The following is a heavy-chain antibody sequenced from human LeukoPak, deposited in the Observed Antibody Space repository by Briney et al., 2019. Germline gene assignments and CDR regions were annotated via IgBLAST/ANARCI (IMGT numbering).Heavy chain of an antibody. CDR1: GGSISSSSYY. CDR2: IYYSGST. J-gene: IGHJ5*02. D-gene: IGHD2-15*01. Sequence: SETLSLTCTVSGGSISSSSYYWGWIRQPPGKGLEWIGSIYYSGSTYYNPSLKSRVTISVDTSKNQFSLKPSSVTAADTAVYYCARLGGVVVVAATEFDPWGQGTLVTVSS. V-gene: IGHV4-39*01. CDR3: ARLGGVVVVAATEFDP.